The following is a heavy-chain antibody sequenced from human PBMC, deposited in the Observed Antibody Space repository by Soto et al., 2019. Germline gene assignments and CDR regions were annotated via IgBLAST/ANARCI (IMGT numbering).Heavy chain of an antibody. Sequence: GGSLRLSCAASGFTFSSYGMHWVRQAPGKGLEWVAVISYDGSNKYYADSVKGRFTISRDNSKNTLYLQMNSLRAEDTAVYYWAKSHIDYGMDVWGQGTTVTVSS. J-gene: IGHJ6*02. CDR3: AKSHIDYGMDV. CDR2: ISYDGSNK. V-gene: IGHV3-30*18. CDR1: GFTFSSYG.